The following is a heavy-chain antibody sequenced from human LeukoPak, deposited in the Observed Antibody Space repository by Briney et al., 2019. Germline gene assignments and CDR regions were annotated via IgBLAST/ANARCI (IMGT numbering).Heavy chain of an antibody. CDR2: ISAYNGNT. CDR1: GYTFTSYG. Sequence: ASVKVSCKXSGYTFTSYGISWARQAPGQGLEWMGWISAYNGNTNYAQKLQGRVTMTTDTSTSTAYMELRSLRSDDTAVYYCARGHNWNYPNWFDPWGQGTLVTVSS. CDR3: ARGHNWNYPNWFDP. V-gene: IGHV1-18*01. D-gene: IGHD1-7*01. J-gene: IGHJ5*02.